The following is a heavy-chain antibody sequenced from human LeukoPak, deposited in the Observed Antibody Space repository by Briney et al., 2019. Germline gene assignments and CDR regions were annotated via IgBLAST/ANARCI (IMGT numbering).Heavy chain of an antibody. V-gene: IGHV3-15*01. J-gene: IGHJ4*02. CDR1: GITFSNAW. CDR3: STESDSGYESLFDY. CDR2: IKSKTDGGTT. D-gene: IGHD5-12*01. Sequence: GGSLRLSCAASGITFSNAWMSWVRQAPGKGLEWVGRIKSKTDGGTTDYAAPVKGRFTISRDDSKNTLYLQMNNLKTEDTAVYYCSTESDSGYESLFDYWGQGTLVTVSS.